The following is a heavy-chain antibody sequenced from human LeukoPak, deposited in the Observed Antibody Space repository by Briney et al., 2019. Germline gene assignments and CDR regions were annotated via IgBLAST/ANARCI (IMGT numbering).Heavy chain of an antibody. V-gene: IGHV3-48*04. CDR3: ARDHRYAFDN. CDR1: GFTFSDYS. CDR2: VGISSGNT. J-gene: IGHJ4*02. D-gene: IGHD5-12*01. Sequence: AGGSLRLSCAASGFTFSDYSMNWVRQAPGKGPEWISYVGISSGNTKYADSVKGRFTISGDSAKNSVFLQMNSLRVEDTAVYYCARDHRYAFDNWGQGTLVTVSS.